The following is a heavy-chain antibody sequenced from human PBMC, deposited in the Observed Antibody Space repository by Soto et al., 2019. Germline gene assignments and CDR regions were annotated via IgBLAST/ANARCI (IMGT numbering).Heavy chain of an antibody. V-gene: IGHV1-2*04. CDR2: INPNSGGT. Sequence: ASVKVSCKASGYTFTGYYMHRVRQAPGQGLEWMGWINPNSGGTNYAQKFQGWVTMTRDTSISTAYMELSRLRSDDTAVYYCARADVLLAYAPTDYYYYGMDVWGQGTTVTVSS. D-gene: IGHD2-8*01. CDR3: ARADVLLAYAPTDYYYYGMDV. CDR1: GYTFTGYY. J-gene: IGHJ6*02.